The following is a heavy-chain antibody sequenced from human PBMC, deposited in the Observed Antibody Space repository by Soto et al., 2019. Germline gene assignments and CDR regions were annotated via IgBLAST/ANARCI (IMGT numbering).Heavy chain of an antibody. CDR2: VNIYNDKT. Sequence: QVQLVQSGPEVKKPGASVKVSCQASGYTFISYGINWVRQAPGQGLEWMGWVNIYNDKTNYAQKFQGGVTMTTDTSTSTAYLELKSLRSDDTAVYYCARERGGYSYGDCWGQGTLVTVSS. D-gene: IGHD5-18*01. J-gene: IGHJ4*02. V-gene: IGHV1-18*01. CDR1: GYTFISYG. CDR3: ARERGGYSYGDC.